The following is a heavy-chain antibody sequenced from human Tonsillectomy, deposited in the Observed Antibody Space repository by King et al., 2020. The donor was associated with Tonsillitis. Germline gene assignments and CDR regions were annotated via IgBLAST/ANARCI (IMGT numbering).Heavy chain of an antibody. J-gene: IGHJ4*02. D-gene: IGHD1-1*01. CDR1: GYSFTSYW. CDR3: PRPTNWNSDFDY. Sequence: QLVQSGAEVKKPGESLRISCQGSGYSFTSYWISWVRQMPGKRLEWMGRIDPIDSNTNYSPSFQGHVTISVDTSISTAYLQWSSLKASDTAMYYCPRPTNWNSDFDYWGQGTLVTVSS. CDR2: IDPIDSNT. V-gene: IGHV5-10-1*03.